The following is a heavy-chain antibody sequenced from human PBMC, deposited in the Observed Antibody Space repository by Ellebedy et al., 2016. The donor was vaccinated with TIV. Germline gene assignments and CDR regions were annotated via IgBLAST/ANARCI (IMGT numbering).Heavy chain of an antibody. J-gene: IGHJ4*02. V-gene: IGHV4-4*07. D-gene: IGHD5-24*01. Sequence: GSLRLSCTVSGGSISSYYWSWIRQPAGKGLEWIGRIFPSGSTKYNPSLKSRVTISVDTSKRQFSLMLSSVTAADTAVYYCATYVDGYTPIYWGRGTLVTVSS. CDR2: IFPSGST. CDR1: GGSISSYY. CDR3: ATYVDGYTPIY.